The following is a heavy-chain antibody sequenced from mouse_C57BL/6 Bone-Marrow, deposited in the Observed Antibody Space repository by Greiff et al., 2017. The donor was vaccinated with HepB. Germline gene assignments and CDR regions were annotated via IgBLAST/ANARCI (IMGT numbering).Heavy chain of an antibody. J-gene: IGHJ2*01. D-gene: IGHD6-1*01. CDR1: GFTFSSYG. CDR2: ISSGGSYT. CDR3: ARQGNEQYYFDY. V-gene: IGHV5-6*01. Sequence: EVQLVESGGDLVKPGGSLKLSCAASGFTFSSYGMSWVRQTPDKRLEWVATISSGGSYTYYPDSVKGRFTISRDNAKNTLYLQMSSLKSEDTAMYYCARQGNEQYYFDYWGKGTTLTVSS.